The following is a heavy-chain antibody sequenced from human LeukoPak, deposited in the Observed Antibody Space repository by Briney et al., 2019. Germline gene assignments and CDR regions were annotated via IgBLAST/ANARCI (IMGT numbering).Heavy chain of an antibody. Sequence: SSVNVSCKASGYTFTGYYMHWVRQAPGQGLEWMGWINPNSGGTNYAQKFQGRVTMTRDTSISTAYMELSRLRSDDTAVYYCARDTGGYDLAYWGQGTLVTVSS. J-gene: IGHJ4*02. CDR1: GYTFTGYY. CDR2: INPNSGGT. CDR3: ARDTGGYDLAY. V-gene: IGHV1-2*02. D-gene: IGHD5-12*01.